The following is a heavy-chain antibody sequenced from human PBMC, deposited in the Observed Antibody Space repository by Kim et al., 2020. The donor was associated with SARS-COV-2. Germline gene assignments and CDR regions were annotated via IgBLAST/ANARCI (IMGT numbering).Heavy chain of an antibody. CDR3: ARGGQYYDYVWGSYRYTDFDY. D-gene: IGHD3-16*02. Sequence: FTISRDNSKNTLYLQMNSLRAEDTAVYYCARGGQYYDYVWGSYRYTDFDYWGQGTLVTVSS. V-gene: IGHV3-30*01. J-gene: IGHJ4*02.